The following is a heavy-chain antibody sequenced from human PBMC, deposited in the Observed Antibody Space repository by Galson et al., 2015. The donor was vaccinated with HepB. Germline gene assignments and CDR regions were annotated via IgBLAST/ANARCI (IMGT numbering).Heavy chain of an antibody. CDR2: VSLNGNTI. CDR1: GFTFSSYV. Sequence: SLRLSCAASGFTFSSYVLHWVRQAPGKGLEWVAVVSLNGNTIYYADSARGRFIVFRDNSRSTQFLQMNGLRVEDTAIYYCARRYCAREQSSGWSENYYYYGMDVWGQGTTVTVSS. J-gene: IGHJ6*02. CDR3: ARRYCAREQSSGWSENYYYYGMDV. D-gene: IGHD6-19*01. V-gene: IGHV3-30*04.